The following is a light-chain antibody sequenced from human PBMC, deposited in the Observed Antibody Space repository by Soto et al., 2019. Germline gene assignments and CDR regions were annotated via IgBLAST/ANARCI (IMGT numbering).Light chain of an antibody. J-gene: IGLJ1*01. V-gene: IGLV2-14*03. CDR2: DVS. CDR1: SSDVGGYEY. CDR3: SSYTTSSPLGV. Sequence: QSVLTQLASVSGSPGQSITISCTGTSSDVGGYEYVSWYQQHPGKAPKRIIYDVSDRPSGVSNRFSGPKSGNTASLAISGLQVEDKADYYCSSYTTSSPLGVFGTGTKLTVL.